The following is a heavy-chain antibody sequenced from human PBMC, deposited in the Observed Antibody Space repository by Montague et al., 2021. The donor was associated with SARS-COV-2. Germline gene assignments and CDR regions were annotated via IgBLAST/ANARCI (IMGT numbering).Heavy chain of an antibody. CDR1: GGSISSREW. D-gene: IGHD3-9*01. Sequence: SETLSLTCAVSGGSISSREWWRWVRQPPGKGLWLGREIHHSDSWKNNXXXTPKSRVTISIDQSKNYFSLNLTSMTAADTAVYYCGGTWGYFAPVDPWGQGTMVTVSS. CDR2: IHHSDSWKN. V-gene: IGHV4/OR15-8*02. CDR3: GGTWGYFAPVDP. J-gene: IGHJ6*02.